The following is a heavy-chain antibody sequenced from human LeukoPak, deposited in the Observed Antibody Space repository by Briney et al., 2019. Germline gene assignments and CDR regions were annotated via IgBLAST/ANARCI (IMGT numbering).Heavy chain of an antibody. D-gene: IGHD6-13*01. Sequence: ASVKVSCKASGYTFTSYDINWVRQATGQGLEWMGWMNPNSGNTGYAQKFQGRVTMTRNTSISTAYMELSSLRSDDTAVYYCARVESSSWYGGAYYFDYWGQGTLVTVSS. CDR2: MNPNSGNT. CDR1: GYTFTSYD. CDR3: ARVESSSWYGGAYYFDY. J-gene: IGHJ4*02. V-gene: IGHV1-8*01.